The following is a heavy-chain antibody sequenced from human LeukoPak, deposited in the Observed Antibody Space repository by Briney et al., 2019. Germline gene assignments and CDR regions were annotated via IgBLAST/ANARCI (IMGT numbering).Heavy chain of an antibody. CDR2: INPNSGGT. CDR3: AREGGSSSWYLQGYYYYMDV. Sequence: ASVKVSCKASGYTFTGYYMHWVRQAPGQGLEWMGWINPNSGGTNYAQKFQGRVTMTRDTSISTAYMELSRLRSDDTAVYYCAREGGSSSWYLQGYYYYMDVWGKGTTVTVSS. CDR1: GYTFTGYY. V-gene: IGHV1-2*02. J-gene: IGHJ6*03. D-gene: IGHD6-13*01.